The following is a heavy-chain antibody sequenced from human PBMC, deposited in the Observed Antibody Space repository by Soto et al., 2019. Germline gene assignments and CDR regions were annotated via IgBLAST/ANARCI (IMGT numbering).Heavy chain of an antibody. V-gene: IGHV3-53*02. J-gene: IGHJ2*01. CDR3: AKVGYSSSWYGTGYFDL. CDR2: SYSGGST. D-gene: IGHD6-13*01. Sequence: EVQLVETGGGLIQPGGSLRLSCAASGFTVSSNYMSWVRQAPGKGLEWVSVSYSGGSTYYADSVKGRFTISSDNSKNTLYLQMNSLRAEDTAVYYCAKVGYSSSWYGTGYFDLWGRGTLVTVSS. CDR1: GFTVSSNY.